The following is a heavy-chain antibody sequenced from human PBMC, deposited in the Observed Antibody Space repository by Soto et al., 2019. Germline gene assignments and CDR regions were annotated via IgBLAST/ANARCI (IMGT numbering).Heavy chain of an antibody. J-gene: IGHJ4*02. CDR3: TTYSTQTFCDGGHCSSVQKKIHDS. Sequence: EVQLVESGGGLVQPGGSLTLSCAASGFSFSNVWMSWVRQAPGKGLEWVGHIKTKSVGGTTDYAAPVKGRFTISRVDSKDTLYLQMNSLNTDETAVYYCTTYSTQTFCDGGHCSSVQKKIHDSWGQGILVTVSS. CDR2: IKTKSVGGTT. D-gene: IGHD2-21*02. CDR1: GFSFSNVW. V-gene: IGHV3-15*01.